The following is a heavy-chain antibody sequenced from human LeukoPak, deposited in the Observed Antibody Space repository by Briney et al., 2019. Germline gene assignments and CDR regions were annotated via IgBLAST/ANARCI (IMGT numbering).Heavy chain of an antibody. Sequence: ASVTVSCKASGYTFTGYYMHWVGQAPGQGLEWMGWINPNSGGTNYAQKFQGRATMTRDTSISTAYMELSRLRSDDTAVYYCARGLKKQFDYWGQGTLVTVSS. CDR2: INPNSGGT. CDR1: GYTFTGYY. D-gene: IGHD2-21*02. CDR3: ARGLKKQFDY. J-gene: IGHJ4*02. V-gene: IGHV1-2*02.